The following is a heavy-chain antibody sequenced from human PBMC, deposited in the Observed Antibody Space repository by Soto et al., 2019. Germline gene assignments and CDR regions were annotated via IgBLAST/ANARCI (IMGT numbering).Heavy chain of an antibody. V-gene: IGHV1-69*01. J-gene: IGHJ6*02. D-gene: IGHD3-3*01. CDR3: ARGSTIFGVVITLYGMDV. CDR2: IIPIFGTA. Sequence: QVQLVQSGAEVKKPGSSVKVSCKASGGTFSSYAISWVRQAPGQGLEWMGGIIPIFGTANYAQKFQGRVTITADESTSTAYMELSSLRSDDTAVYYCARGSTIFGVVITLYGMDVWGQGTTVTVSS. CDR1: GGTFSSYA.